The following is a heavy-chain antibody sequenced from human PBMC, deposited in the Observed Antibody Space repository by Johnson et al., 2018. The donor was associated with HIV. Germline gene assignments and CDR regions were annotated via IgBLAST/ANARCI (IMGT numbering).Heavy chain of an antibody. CDR2: IQHDGKKE. Sequence: QVQLVESGGGVVQPGRSLRLSCAASGFTFSSYAMHWVRQAPGKGLEWVAFIQHDGKKELYGDSVKGRFTISRDNSKNTLYLYMTSLRSDDTTTYYCAKDWGAAAGSGAFDICGQGTLVTVSS. D-gene: IGHD6-13*01. J-gene: IGHJ3*02. V-gene: IGHV3-30*18. CDR3: AKDWGAAAGSGAFDI. CDR1: GFTFSSYA.